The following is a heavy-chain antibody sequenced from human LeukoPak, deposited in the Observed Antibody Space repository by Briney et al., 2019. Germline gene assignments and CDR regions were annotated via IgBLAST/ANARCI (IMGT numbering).Heavy chain of an antibody. J-gene: IGHJ3*02. V-gene: IGHV4-4*07. CDR1: CGSISSYY. D-gene: IGHD3-10*01. CDR2: IYTSGST. Sequence: SETLSLTCTVACGSISSYYWSWIRQPAGKGLEWIGRIYTSGSTNYNPSLKSRVTMSVDTSKNQFSLKLSSVTAADTAVYYCAREQGGSWFGDSRGAFDIWGQGTMVTVSS. CDR3: AREQGGSWFGDSRGAFDI.